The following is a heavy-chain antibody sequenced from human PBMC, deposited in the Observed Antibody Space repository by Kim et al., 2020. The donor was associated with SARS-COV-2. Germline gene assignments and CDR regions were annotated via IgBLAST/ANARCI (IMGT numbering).Heavy chain of an antibody. CDR2: IYYSGST. Sequence: SETLSLTCTVSGCSISSSSYYWAWIRQPPGMGLEWIGSIYYSGSTYYNPSLKRLVTISVNTSKNHFSLKLSPVTAADTAVYYCARLPIVYSSSARPYFDYWGQGTLVTVSS. D-gene: IGHD6-13*01. J-gene: IGHJ4*02. CDR1: GCSISSSSYY. CDR3: ARLPIVYSSSARPYFDY. V-gene: IGHV4-39*02.